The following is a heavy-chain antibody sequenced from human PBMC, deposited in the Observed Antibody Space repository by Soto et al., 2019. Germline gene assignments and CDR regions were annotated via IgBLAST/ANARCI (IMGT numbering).Heavy chain of an antibody. CDR3: AREMARIHPHFDH. CDR2: IYFDGGNK. J-gene: IGHJ4*02. Sequence: HPGGSLRLSCAASGFSFSNANIHWVRQAPGRGLDWVAGIYFDGGNKYYADSVKGRFTISRDNSKNTLYLQMNSLRAEDTAVYYCAREMARIHPHFDHWGQGALVTVSS. CDR1: GFSFSNAN. V-gene: IGHV3-33*01.